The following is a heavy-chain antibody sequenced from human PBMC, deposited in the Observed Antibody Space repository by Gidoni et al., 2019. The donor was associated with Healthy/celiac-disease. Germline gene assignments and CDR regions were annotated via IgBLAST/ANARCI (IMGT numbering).Heavy chain of an antibody. D-gene: IGHD3-10*01. V-gene: IGHV3-66*02. CDR1: GFNVSSNY. CDR3: ARDKWFGELSPYYYYGMDV. CDR2: IYSGGST. J-gene: IGHJ6*02. Sequence: EVQLVEPGGGLVQPGGSLRLSCAASGFNVSSNYMSWVRQAPGKGLEWVSVIYSGGSTYYADSVKGRFTISRDNSKNTLYLQMNSLRAEDTAVYYCARDKWFGELSPYYYYGMDVWGQGTTVTVSS.